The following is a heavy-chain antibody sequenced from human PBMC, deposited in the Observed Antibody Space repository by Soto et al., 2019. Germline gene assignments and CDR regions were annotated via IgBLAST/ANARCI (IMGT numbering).Heavy chain of an antibody. CDR2: IYYSGTT. CDR1: GGSISSYY. J-gene: IGHJ4*02. Sequence: QVQLPESGPGLVKPSETLSLTCTVSGGSISSYYWSWIRQPPGKGLEWIGYIYYSGTTSYNPSLKCRVTISVDTSKNQFSLKLSSVTAADTAVYYCARRGSINSAWPLWGQGTRVTVSS. D-gene: IGHD6-19*01. V-gene: IGHV4-59*08. CDR3: ARRGSINSAWPL.